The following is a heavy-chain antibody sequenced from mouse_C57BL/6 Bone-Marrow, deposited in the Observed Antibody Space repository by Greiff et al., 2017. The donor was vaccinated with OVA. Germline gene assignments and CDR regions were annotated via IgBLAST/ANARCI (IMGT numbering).Heavy chain of an antibody. CDR1: GFTFSSYA. J-gene: IGHJ1*03. D-gene: IGHD1-1*01. CDR3: AREVNYYGSSRYWYFDV. Sequence: EVQRVESGGGLVKPGGSLKLSCAASGFTFSSYAMSWVRQTPEKRLEWVATISDGGSYTYYPDNVKGRFTISRDNAKNNLYLQMSHLKSEDTAMYYCAREVNYYGSSRYWYFDVWGTGTTVTVSS. CDR2: ISDGGSYT. V-gene: IGHV5-4*01.